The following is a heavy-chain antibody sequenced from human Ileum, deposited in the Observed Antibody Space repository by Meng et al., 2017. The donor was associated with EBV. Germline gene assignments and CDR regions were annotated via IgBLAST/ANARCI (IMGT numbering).Heavy chain of an antibody. CDR3: ATNTPHHY. CDR1: GFTFSSSV. Sequence: LGGVGGGVVRPGRSLRRSCAASGFTFSSSVMHWGRQAPGKGLEWVALISYDGSNKFYADSLKGRFTISRDNSDNTVSLHINSLRVEDTAVYYCATNTPHHYWGQGTLVTVSS. V-gene: IGHV3-33*03. D-gene: IGHD2-2*02. J-gene: IGHJ4*02. CDR2: ISYDGSNK.